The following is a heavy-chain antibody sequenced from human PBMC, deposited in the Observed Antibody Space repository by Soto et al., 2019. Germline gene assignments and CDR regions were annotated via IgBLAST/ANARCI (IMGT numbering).Heavy chain of an antibody. D-gene: IGHD6-13*01. V-gene: IGHV4-4*07. CDR2: IHSSGST. Sequence: SETLSLTCTVSGASMNSYHWSWIRQPAGKGLEWIGHIHSSGSTNYNPSLKSRVTMSVDTSKNQFSLRLMSLTAADTAVYYCARGQGVAAAGITWFDPWGQGSLVTVSS. CDR1: GASMNSYH. CDR3: ARGQGVAAAGITWFDP. J-gene: IGHJ5*02.